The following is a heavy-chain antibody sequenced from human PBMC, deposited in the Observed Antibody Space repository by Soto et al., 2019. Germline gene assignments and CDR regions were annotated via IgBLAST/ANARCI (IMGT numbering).Heavy chain of an antibody. CDR2: ISSSSSYI. J-gene: IGHJ4*02. CDR3: ARDYFDSSGYYRSLDY. D-gene: IGHD3-22*01. Sequence: SLRLSCAASGFIFNSYSMNWVRQAPGQGLEWVSYISSSSSYIHYTDSVKGRFTVSRDNVKNSLYLQMNSLRAEDTAVYYCARDYFDSSGYYRSLDYWSQGTLVTVSS. CDR1: GFIFNSYS. V-gene: IGHV3-21*01.